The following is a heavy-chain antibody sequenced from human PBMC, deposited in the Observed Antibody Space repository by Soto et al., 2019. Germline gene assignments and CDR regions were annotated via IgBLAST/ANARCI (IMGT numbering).Heavy chain of an antibody. CDR1: GGSISSGGYY. Sequence: SETLSLTCTVSGGSISSGGYYWDWIRQPPGKGLEWIGSIYHSGSTYYNPSLKSRVTISVDTSKNQFSLKLSSVTAADTAVYYCARVNYYDSSGVFDPWGRGTLVTVSS. V-gene: IGHV4-39*07. CDR3: ARVNYYDSSGVFDP. J-gene: IGHJ5*02. CDR2: IYHSGST. D-gene: IGHD3-22*01.